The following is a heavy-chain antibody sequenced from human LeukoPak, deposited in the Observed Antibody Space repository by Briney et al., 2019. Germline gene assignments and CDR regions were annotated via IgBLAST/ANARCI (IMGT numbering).Heavy chain of an antibody. CDR2: INHSGST. Sequence: SETLSLTCAVHGGSFRGYYWSWIRQPPRKGLEWIGEINHSGSTNYNPSLKSRVTISLDTSMKKFSLKLNSVTAADTAVYYCASTERCSTTCPLDYWGQGTLVTVSS. J-gene: IGHJ4*02. CDR1: GGSFRGYY. V-gene: IGHV4-34*01. D-gene: IGHD2-2*01. CDR3: ASTERCSTTCPLDY.